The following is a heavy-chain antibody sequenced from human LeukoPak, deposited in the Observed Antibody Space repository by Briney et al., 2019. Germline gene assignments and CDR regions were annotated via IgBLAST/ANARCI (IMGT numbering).Heavy chain of an antibody. CDR3: ASSPPVH. Sequence: GGSLRLSCAASGFTFSSYAMHWVRQAPGKGLEWVAVISYDGSNEYYADSVKGRFTISRDNSKNTLYLQMNSLRAEDTAVYYCASSPPVHWGQGTLVTVSS. CDR2: ISYDGSNE. V-gene: IGHV3-30-3*01. D-gene: IGHD6-6*01. J-gene: IGHJ4*02. CDR1: GFTFSSYA.